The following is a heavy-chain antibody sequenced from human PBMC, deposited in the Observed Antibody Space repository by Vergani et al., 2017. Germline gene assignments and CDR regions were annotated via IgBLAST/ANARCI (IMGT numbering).Heavy chain of an antibody. V-gene: IGHV4-39*01. D-gene: IGHD3-10*01. CDR2: IYYSGST. CDR3: ARHPLSSGEYYFDY. Sequence: QLQLQESGPGLVKPSETLSLTFTVSGGSISSSGYYWGWIRQPPGKGLEWIGSIYYSGSTYYNPSLKSRVTISVDTSKNQFSLKLSSVAAADTAVYYCARHPLSSGEYYFDYWGQGTLVTVSS. J-gene: IGHJ4*02. CDR1: GGSISSSGYY.